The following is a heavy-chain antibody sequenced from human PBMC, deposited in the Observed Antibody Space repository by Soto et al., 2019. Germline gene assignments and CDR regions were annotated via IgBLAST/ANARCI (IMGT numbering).Heavy chain of an antibody. CDR2: IFYSGST. CDR1: GDSISSSIYY. Sequence: QLKLQESGPGLVKPSETLSLTCSVSGDSISSSIYYWDWIRQPPGKGLEWLGTIFYSGSTYYNPSLTSRVSISVDTSKNQFSLRLSSVTAADTAVYYCARTTYYDFWSWGQGTLVTVSS. V-gene: IGHV4-39*01. J-gene: IGHJ4*02. CDR3: ARTTYYDFWS. D-gene: IGHD3-3*01.